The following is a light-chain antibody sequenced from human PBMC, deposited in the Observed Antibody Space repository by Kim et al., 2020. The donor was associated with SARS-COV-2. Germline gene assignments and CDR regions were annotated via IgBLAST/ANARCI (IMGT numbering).Light chain of an antibody. CDR1: HSVSSN. J-gene: IGKJ1*01. Sequence: CPGEKATPSCSASHSVSSNLAWYQQKPGQAPRLLIYGASTRATGIPARFSGSGSGTEFTLTISSLQSEDFAIYYCQQYNNWPPGTFGQGTKVDIK. CDR2: GAS. CDR3: QQYNNWPPGT. V-gene: IGKV3-15*01.